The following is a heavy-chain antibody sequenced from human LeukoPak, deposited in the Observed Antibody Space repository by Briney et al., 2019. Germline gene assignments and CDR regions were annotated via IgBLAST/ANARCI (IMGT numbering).Heavy chain of an antibody. V-gene: IGHV1-69*04. D-gene: IGHD3-16*02. CDR3: AKPGRYDYVWGSYRYSDAFDI. CDR2: IIPIFGIA. Sequence: ASVKVSCKASGGTFSSYAISWVRQAPGQGLEWTGRIIPIFGIANYAQKFQGRVTITADKSTSTAYMELSSLRSEDTAVYYCAKPGRYDYVWGSYRYSDAFDIWGQGTMVTVSS. CDR1: GGTFSSYA. J-gene: IGHJ3*02.